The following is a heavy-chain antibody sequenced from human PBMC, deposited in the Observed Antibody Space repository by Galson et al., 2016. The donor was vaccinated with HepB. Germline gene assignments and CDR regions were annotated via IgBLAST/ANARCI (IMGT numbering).Heavy chain of an antibody. J-gene: IGHJ5*02. CDR2: VDATNSYT. CDR1: GATVTNSW. CDR3: AETVLTAVGDWFDP. V-gene: IGHV5-10-1*01. D-gene: IGHD7-27*01. Sequence: QSGAEVKKPGESLRISCYLSGATVTNSWISWVRQVPGKGLEWMGRVDATNSYTFYSPSFQGHVTISADKSINTAYLQWSSLEPSDTAIYFCAETVLTAVGDWFDPWGQGPRSPSLQ.